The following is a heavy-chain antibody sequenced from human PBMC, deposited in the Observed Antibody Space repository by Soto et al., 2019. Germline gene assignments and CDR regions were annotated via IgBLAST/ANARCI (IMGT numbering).Heavy chain of an antibody. Sequence: PGGSLRLSCEASVFTFSGYWMSWVRQAPGKGLEWVADIKHDGSVQYYVDSVKGRLTISRDNAKKQLYLQMNGLRAEDTALYYCARAPYSNAWYRFDLWGQGTLVTVSS. CDR1: VFTFSGYW. CDR3: ARAPYSNAWYRFDL. V-gene: IGHV3-7*03. J-gene: IGHJ4*02. CDR2: IKHDGSVQ. D-gene: IGHD4-4*01.